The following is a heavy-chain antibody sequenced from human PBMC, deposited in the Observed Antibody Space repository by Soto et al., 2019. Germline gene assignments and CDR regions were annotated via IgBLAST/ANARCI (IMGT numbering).Heavy chain of an antibody. D-gene: IGHD3-16*02. V-gene: IGHV1-69*01. Sequence: QVQLVQSETEVKKPGSAVKVTCKASGGAFNTYAMNWVRQAPGQGLEWMGGIIPMFDTPRYAQKFQGRVTITVDESTTTAYMELSSLRSDDTAVYYCTRSIGSGAVIGGFDYWGQGTLVTVSS. CDR1: GGAFNTYA. CDR2: IIPMFDTP. CDR3: TRSIGSGAVIGGFDY. J-gene: IGHJ4*02.